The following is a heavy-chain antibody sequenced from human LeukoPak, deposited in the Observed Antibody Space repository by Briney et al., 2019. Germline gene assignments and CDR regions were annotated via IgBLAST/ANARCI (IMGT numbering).Heavy chain of an antibody. V-gene: IGHV2-5*01. Sequence: SGPTLVKPTQTLTLTYTFSGLSLTDRGVAVAWIRQPPGKALEWLALVYWNDDKRYNSSLNNRLTIAKDTSKNQVVLTMTNLDPLDTATYYCAHGPDQLFFDSWDQGTLVTVSS. CDR3: AHGPDQLFFDS. D-gene: IGHD5-24*01. J-gene: IGHJ4*02. CDR1: GLSLTDRGVA. CDR2: VYWNDDK.